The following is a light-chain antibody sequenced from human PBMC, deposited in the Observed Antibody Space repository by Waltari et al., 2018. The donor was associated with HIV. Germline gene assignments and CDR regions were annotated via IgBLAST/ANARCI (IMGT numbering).Light chain of an antibody. Sequence: DIQMTQSPSSLSAPVGAGVTITCRASQDINTYLAWYQQKPGQIPKLVMYGVSTLNSGVPSRFSGGGSGTVFTLTISSLQPEDVGTYYCQNYNSGPRAFGQGTKVEIK. CDR1: QDINTY. V-gene: IGKV1-27*01. CDR3: QNYNSGPRA. J-gene: IGKJ1*01. CDR2: GVS.